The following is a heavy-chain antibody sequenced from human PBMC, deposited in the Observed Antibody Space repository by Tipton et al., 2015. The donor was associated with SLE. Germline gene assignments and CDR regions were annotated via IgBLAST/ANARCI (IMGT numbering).Heavy chain of an antibody. V-gene: IGHV3-23*01. D-gene: IGHD4-11*01. Sequence: GSLRLSCAASGFTFSTYAMSWVRQAPGKGLEWVSVINNSGGSRYYADSVKGRFAISRDNSKNTLNLLMNSLRAEDTAVYYCAKVATVGNYMDVWGKGTTVTVSS. CDR2: INNSGGSR. CDR1: GFTFSTYA. J-gene: IGHJ6*03. CDR3: AKVATVGNYMDV.